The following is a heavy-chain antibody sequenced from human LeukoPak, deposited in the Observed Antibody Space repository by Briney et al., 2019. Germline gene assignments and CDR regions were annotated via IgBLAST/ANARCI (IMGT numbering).Heavy chain of an antibody. CDR1: GFTFSSYG. V-gene: IGHV3-33*01. CDR3: ARDRTVGDWYFDL. D-gene: IGHD4-23*01. Sequence: PGGSLRLSCAASGFTFSSYGMHWVRQAPGKGLEWVAVIWYDGSNKYYADSVKGRFTISRDNSKNTLYLQMNSLRAEDTAVYYCARDRTVGDWYFDLWGRGTLVTVSS. CDR2: IWYDGSNK. J-gene: IGHJ2*01.